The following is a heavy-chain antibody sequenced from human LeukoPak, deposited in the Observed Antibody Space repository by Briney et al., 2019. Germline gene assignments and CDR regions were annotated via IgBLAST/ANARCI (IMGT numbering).Heavy chain of an antibody. D-gene: IGHD2-2*01. J-gene: IGHJ4*02. CDR2: FDPEDGEQ. Sequence: GSVSVSPKVSGYTLSELTIHRVRHALGKRIEWRGGFDPEDGEQIYAQKFQGRVTMTEDTSTDTAYMELSSLRSEDTAVYYCASGALVGIVVVPAAYTGGLDYWGQGTLVSVSS. CDR3: ASGALVGIVVVPAAYTGGLDY. V-gene: IGHV1-24*01. CDR1: GYTLSELT.